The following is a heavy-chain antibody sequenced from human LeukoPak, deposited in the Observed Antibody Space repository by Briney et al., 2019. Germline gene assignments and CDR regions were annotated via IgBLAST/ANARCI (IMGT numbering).Heavy chain of an antibody. D-gene: IGHD6-13*01. V-gene: IGHV1-69*05. J-gene: IGHJ4*02. CDR1: GGTFSSYA. CDR3: ARDPRPIAAAGRPTLGY. Sequence: SVKVSCKASGGTFSSYAISWVRQAPGQGLEWMGGIIPIFGTANHAQKFQGRVTMTRDTSTSTVYMELSSLRSEDTAVYYCARDPRPIAAAGRPTLGYWGQGTLVTVSS. CDR2: IIPIFGTA.